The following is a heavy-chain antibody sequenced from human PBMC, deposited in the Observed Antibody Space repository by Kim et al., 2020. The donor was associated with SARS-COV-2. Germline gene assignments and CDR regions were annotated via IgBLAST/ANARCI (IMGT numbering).Heavy chain of an antibody. J-gene: IGHJ4*02. V-gene: IGHV5-51*01. CDR2: YPGYSDT. CDR3: ARIGDY. D-gene: IGHD2-15*01. Sequence: YPGYSDTRYSPSCQGQVTISADKSISTAYLQWSSLKAADTAMYYCARIGDYWGQGTLVTVSS.